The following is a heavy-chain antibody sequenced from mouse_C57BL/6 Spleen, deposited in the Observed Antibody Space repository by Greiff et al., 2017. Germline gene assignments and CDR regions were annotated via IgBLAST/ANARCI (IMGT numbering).Heavy chain of an antibody. CDR1: GYTFTDYY. CDR3: ARLYNWYFDV. J-gene: IGHJ1*03. CDR2: INPNNGGT. Sequence: EVQLQQSGPELVKPGASVKISCKASGYTFTDYYMNWVKQSHGKSLEWIGDINPNNGGTSYNQKFKGKATLTVDKSSSPAYMELRSLTSEDSAVXYCARLYNWYFDVWGTGTTVTVSS. V-gene: IGHV1-26*01.